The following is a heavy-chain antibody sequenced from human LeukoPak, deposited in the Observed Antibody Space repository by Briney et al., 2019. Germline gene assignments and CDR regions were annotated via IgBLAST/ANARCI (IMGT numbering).Heavy chain of an antibody. CDR2: INPSGGST. J-gene: IGHJ2*01. Sequence: ASVKVSCKASGYTFTSYYMHWVRQAPGQGLEWMGIINPSGGSTSYAQKFQGRVTMTRDTSTSTVYMELSSLRSEDTAMYYCARVLSGDYHRGDYWYFDLWGRGTLVTVSS. V-gene: IGHV1-46*01. CDR3: ARVLSGDYHRGDYWYFDL. D-gene: IGHD4-17*01. CDR1: GYTFTSYY.